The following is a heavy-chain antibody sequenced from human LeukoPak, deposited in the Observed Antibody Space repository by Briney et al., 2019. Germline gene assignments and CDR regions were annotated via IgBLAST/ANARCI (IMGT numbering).Heavy chain of an antibody. D-gene: IGHD6-19*01. V-gene: IGHV3-53*01. CDR1: GFTVSSNY. J-gene: IGHJ3*02. CDR2: IYSGGST. CDR3: ATTIAVAGTILDDAFDI. Sequence: GGSLRLSCAASGFTVSSNYMSWVRQAPGKGLEWVSVIYSGGSTYYADSVKGRFTISRDNSKNTLYPQVNSLRAEDTAVYYCATTIAVAGTILDDAFDIWGQGTMVTVSS.